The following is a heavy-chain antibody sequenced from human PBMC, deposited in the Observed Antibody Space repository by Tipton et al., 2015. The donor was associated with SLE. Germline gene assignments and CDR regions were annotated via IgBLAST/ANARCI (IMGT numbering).Heavy chain of an antibody. Sequence: TLSLTCAVYGESLRAYYWSWIRQPPGKGLEWIGEINHSGSTNYNPSLKSRVTISVDTSKNQFSLKLSSVTAADTAVYYCARRPHYYYYGMDVWGQGTTVTVSS. CDR2: INHSGST. CDR3: ARRPHYYYYGMDV. J-gene: IGHJ6*02. V-gene: IGHV4-34*01. CDR1: GESLRAYY.